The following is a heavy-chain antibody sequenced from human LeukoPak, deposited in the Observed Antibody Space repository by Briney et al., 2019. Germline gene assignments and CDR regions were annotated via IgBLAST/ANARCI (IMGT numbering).Heavy chain of an antibody. J-gene: IGHJ4*02. V-gene: IGHV4-39*01. CDR2: IYYSGST. Sequence: PSETLSLTCTVSGGSISSSSYYWGWIRQPPGKGLEWIGSIYYSGSTYYNPSLKSRVTISVDTSKNQFSLKLSSVTAADTAVYYCARQPEGSRTLWYYYGSGSSIPGRFDYWGQGTLVTVSS. CDR1: GGSISSSSYY. CDR3: ARQPEGSRTLWYYYGSGSSIPGRFDY. D-gene: IGHD3-10*01.